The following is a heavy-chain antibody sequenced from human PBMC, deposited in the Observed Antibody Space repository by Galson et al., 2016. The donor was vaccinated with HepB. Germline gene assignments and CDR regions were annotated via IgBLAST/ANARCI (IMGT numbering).Heavy chain of an antibody. V-gene: IGHV1-2*02. Sequence: SVKVSCKASGYTFTSYWMHWVRQAPGQGLEWMAWINPNSGDTNFAQKFQGRVTVTRDTSIRTAYMELSRLTSDDTAVYYCATGSVAFDSWGQGTLVTVSS. D-gene: IGHD6-19*01. CDR3: ATGSVAFDS. J-gene: IGHJ4*02. CDR1: GYTFTSYW. CDR2: INPNSGDT.